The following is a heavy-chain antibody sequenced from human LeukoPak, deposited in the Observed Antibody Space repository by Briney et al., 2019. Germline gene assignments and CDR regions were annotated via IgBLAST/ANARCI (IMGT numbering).Heavy chain of an antibody. CDR2: IYYSGST. Sequence: SETLSLTCTVSGGSISSYYRSWIRQPPGKGLEWIGYIYYSGSTNYNPSLKSRVTISVDTSKNQFSLKLSSVTAADTAVYYCAREIVGATTWAFDIWGQGTMVTVSS. V-gene: IGHV4-59*01. J-gene: IGHJ3*02. D-gene: IGHD1-26*01. CDR3: AREIVGATTWAFDI. CDR1: GGSISSYY.